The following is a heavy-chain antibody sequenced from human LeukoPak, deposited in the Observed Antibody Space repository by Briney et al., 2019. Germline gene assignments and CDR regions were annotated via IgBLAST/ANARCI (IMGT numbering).Heavy chain of an antibody. CDR2: INPNSGGT. J-gene: IGHJ4*02. CDR3: AREDSTGYCHDY. CDR1: GYTFTGYY. D-gene: IGHD3-22*01. V-gene: IGHV1-2*06. Sequence: ASVKVSCKASGYTFTGYYMHWVRQAPGQGLEWMGRINPNSGGTNYAQKFQGRVTMTRDTSTSTVYMELSSLRSEDTAEYYCAREDSTGYCHDYWGQGNLVTVSS.